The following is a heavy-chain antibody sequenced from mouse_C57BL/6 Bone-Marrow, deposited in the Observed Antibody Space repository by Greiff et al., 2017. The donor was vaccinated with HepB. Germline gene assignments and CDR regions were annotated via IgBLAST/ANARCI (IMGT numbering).Heavy chain of an antibody. D-gene: IGHD1-1*01. V-gene: IGHV1-18*01. Sequence: DVKLVESGPELVKPGASVKIPCKASGYTFTDYNMDWVKQSHGKSLEWIGDINPNNGGTIYNQKFKGKATLTVDKSSSTAYMELRSLTSEDTAVYYCARSYYGTKRWYYFDYWGQGTTLTVSS. CDR2: INPNNGGT. J-gene: IGHJ2*01. CDR1: GYTFTDYN. CDR3: ARSYYGTKRWYYFDY.